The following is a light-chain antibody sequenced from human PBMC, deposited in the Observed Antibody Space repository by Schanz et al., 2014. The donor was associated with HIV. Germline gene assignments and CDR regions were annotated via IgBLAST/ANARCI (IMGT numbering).Light chain of an antibody. CDR1: SGHSTYA. Sequence: QLVLTQSPSASASLGASVKLTCTLSSGHSTYAIAWHQQQPEKGPRFLMNLNSDGSHNKGDGIPDRFSGTSSGAERYLTISSLQSEDEADYYCQTWDTGIRVFGGGIKLTVL. CDR2: LNSDGSH. V-gene: IGLV4-69*01. J-gene: IGLJ3*02. CDR3: QTWDTGIRV.